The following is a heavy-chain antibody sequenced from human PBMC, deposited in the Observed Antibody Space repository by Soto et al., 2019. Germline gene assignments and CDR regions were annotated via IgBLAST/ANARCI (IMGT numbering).Heavy chain of an antibody. D-gene: IGHD1-1*01. CDR1: GGSFSGYY. CDR3: ARVSGTTTSPFDY. J-gene: IGHJ4*02. Sequence: PSETLSLTCAVYGGSFSGYYWSWIRRPPGKGLEWIGEINHSGSTNYNPSLKSRVTISVDTSKNQFSLKLSSVTAADTAVYYCARVSGTTTSPFDYWGQGTLVTVSS. V-gene: IGHV4-34*01. CDR2: INHSGST.